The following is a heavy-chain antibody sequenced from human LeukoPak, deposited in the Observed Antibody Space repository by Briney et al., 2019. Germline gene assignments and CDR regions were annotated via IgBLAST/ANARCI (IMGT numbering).Heavy chain of an antibody. CDR2: IIPILGIA. CDR1: GGTFSSYA. D-gene: IGHD1-26*01. Sequence: PWASVKVSCKASGGTFSSYAISWVRQAPGQGLEWMGRIIPILGIANYAQKFQGRVTITADKSTSTAYMELSSLRSEDTAVYYCARGAFSGTYGPSDYWGQGTLVTVSS. V-gene: IGHV1-69*04. CDR3: ARGAFSGTYGPSDY. J-gene: IGHJ4*02.